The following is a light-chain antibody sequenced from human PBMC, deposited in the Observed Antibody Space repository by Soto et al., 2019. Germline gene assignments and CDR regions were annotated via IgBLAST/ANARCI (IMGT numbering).Light chain of an antibody. CDR1: SSDVGGYNH. V-gene: IGLV2-11*01. CDR2: DVT. CDR3: CSYVGSFSYV. J-gene: IGLJ1*01. Sequence: QSVLTQPRSVSGSPGQSVTISCTGTSSDVGGYNHVSWYQQFPGEAPKLIIYDVTQRPSGVPDRFSGSKSGNTASLTISGLQAEDEADYYCCSYVGSFSYVFGTGTKLTVL.